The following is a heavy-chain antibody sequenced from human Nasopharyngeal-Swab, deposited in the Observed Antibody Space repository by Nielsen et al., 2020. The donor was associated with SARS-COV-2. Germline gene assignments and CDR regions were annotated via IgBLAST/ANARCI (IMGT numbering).Heavy chain of an antibody. CDR3: ARDVEEWLVVPSLSFDH. V-gene: IGHV1-18*01. D-gene: IGHD5-18*01. CDR2: ISIYNGDT. J-gene: IGHJ4*02. Sequence: WVRQDTGQGLEWMGWISIYNGDTNYAEKFQGRVSMTTDTSTTTAFMELTSLRSDDTAVYYCARDVEEWLVVPSLSFDHWGQGTLVTVSS.